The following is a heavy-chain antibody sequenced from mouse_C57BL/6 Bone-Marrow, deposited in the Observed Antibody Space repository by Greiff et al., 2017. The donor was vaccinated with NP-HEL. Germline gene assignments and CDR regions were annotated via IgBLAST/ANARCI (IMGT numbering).Heavy chain of an antibody. Sequence: QVQLQQPGAELVKPGASVKLSCKASGYTFTSYWMHWVKQRPGQGLEWIGMIHPNSGSTNYNEKFKSKATLTVDKSSSTAYMQLSSLTSEDSAVYYCARGGYEYSWFAYWGQGTLVTVSA. J-gene: IGHJ3*01. CDR2: IHPNSGST. CDR1: GYTFTSYW. V-gene: IGHV1-64*01. CDR3: ARGGYEYSWFAY. D-gene: IGHD2-4*01.